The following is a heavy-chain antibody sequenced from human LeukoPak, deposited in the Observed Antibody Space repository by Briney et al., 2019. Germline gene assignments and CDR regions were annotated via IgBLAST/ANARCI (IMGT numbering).Heavy chain of an antibody. CDR1: GFTFSSYG. J-gene: IGHJ4*02. Sequence: SGGSLRLSCAASGFTFSSYGMHWVRQAPGKGLEWVAVISYDGSNKYYADSVKGRFTISRDNSKYTLFVQMNSLRAEDTAVYHCAKTKGYTFDYWGQGTLVTVSA. CDR2: ISYDGSNK. CDR3: AKTKGYTFDY. D-gene: IGHD5-18*01. V-gene: IGHV3-30*18.